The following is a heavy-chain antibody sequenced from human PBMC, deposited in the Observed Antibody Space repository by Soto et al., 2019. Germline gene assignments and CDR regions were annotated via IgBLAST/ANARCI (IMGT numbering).Heavy chain of an antibody. CDR2: IWYDGSNK. D-gene: IGHD6-13*01. Sequence: GGSLRLSCAASGFTFSSYGMHWVRQAPGKGLEWVAVIWYDGSNKYYADSVKGRFTISRDNSKNTLYLQMNSLRAEDTAVYYCARLGIAAPLIWGYFDYWGQGTLVTVSS. CDR1: GFTFSSYG. J-gene: IGHJ4*02. V-gene: IGHV3-33*01. CDR3: ARLGIAAPLIWGYFDY.